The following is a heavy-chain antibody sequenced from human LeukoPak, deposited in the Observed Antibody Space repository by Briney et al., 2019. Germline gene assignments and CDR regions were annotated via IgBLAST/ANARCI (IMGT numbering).Heavy chain of an antibody. CDR2: ISAYNGNT. D-gene: IGHD3-22*01. Sequence: ASVKVSCKASGYTFTSYGISWVRQAPGQGLEWMGWISAYNGNTNYAQKLQGRVTMTTDTSTSTAYMELRSLRSDDTAVYYCARAVLSYYYDGSGYSGVDYWGQGTLVTVSS. CDR3: ARAVLSYYYDGSGYSGVDY. CDR1: GYTFTSYG. J-gene: IGHJ4*02. V-gene: IGHV1-18*01.